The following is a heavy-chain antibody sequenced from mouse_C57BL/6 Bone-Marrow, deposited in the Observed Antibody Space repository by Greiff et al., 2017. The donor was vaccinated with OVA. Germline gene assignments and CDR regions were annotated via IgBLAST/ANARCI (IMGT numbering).Heavy chain of an antibody. CDR2: ISNLAYSI. V-gene: IGHV5-15*01. Sequence: EVNLVESGGGLVQPGGSLKLSCAASGFTFSDYGMAWVRQAPRKGPEWVAFISNLAYSIYYADTVTGRFTISRENAKNTLYLEMSSLRSEDTAMYYCARLIYYDYDWFAYWGQGTLVTVSA. CDR1: GFTFSDYG. D-gene: IGHD2-4*01. J-gene: IGHJ3*01. CDR3: ARLIYYDYDWFAY.